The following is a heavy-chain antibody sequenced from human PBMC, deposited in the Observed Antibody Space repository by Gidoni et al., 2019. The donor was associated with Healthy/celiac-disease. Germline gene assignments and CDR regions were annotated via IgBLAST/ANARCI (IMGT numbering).Heavy chain of an antibody. CDR1: GFTFSSEW. CDR2: IKQDGKEK. J-gene: IGHJ4*02. V-gene: IGHV3-7*01. D-gene: IGHD5-18*01. CDR3: ARELWLG. Sequence: EVKQVESGGGSVQPGGSLRLSCAASGFTFSSEWLSWVRQAPGKGLVWVANIKQDGKEKYYVDSVKGRFTSSRDNAKNSLYLQMNSLRAEDTAVYYCARELWLGWGQGTLVTVSS.